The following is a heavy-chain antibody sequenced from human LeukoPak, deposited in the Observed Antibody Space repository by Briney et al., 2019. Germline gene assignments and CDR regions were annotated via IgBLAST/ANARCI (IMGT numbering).Heavy chain of an antibody. J-gene: IGHJ5*02. Sequence: PSETLSLTCTVSGGSISSGGYYWSWIRQHPGKGLEWIGEINHSGSTNYNPSLKSRVTISVDTSKNQFSLKLSSVTAADTAVYYCARGPSGIFGTRSSTSSVDPWGQGTLITVSS. CDR2: INHSGST. CDR1: GGSISSGGYY. V-gene: IGHV4-31*03. CDR3: ARGPSGIFGTRSSTSSVDP. D-gene: IGHD2-2*01.